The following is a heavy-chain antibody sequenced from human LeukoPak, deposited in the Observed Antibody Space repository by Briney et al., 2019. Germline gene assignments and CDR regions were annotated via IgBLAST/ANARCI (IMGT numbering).Heavy chain of an antibody. J-gene: IGHJ4*02. D-gene: IGHD1-26*01. CDR3: AKQKWELVDPSLIDY. Sequence: GGSLRLSCAASGFTFSSYSMHWGRQAPGKGLEWGAVISYDGSNKYYADSVKGRFTISRDNSKNTLYLQMNSLRAEDPAVYYCAKQKWELVDPSLIDYWGQGTLVTVSS. V-gene: IGHV3-30*18. CDR1: GFTFSSYS. CDR2: ISYDGSNK.